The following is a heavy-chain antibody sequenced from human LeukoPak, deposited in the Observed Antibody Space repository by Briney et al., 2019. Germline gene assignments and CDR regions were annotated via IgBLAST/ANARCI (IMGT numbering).Heavy chain of an antibody. CDR2: INHSGST. CDR3: ARVQITMVREVDRDQQTVAFVAYNWFDP. CDR1: GGSFSGYY. J-gene: IGHJ5*02. D-gene: IGHD3-10*01. Sequence: SETLSLTCAVYGGSFSGYYWSWIRQPPGKGLEWIGEINHSGSTNYNPSLKSRVTISVDTSKNQFSLKLSSVTAADTAVYYCARVQITMVREVDRDQQTVAFVAYNWFDPWGQGTLVTV. V-gene: IGHV4-34*01.